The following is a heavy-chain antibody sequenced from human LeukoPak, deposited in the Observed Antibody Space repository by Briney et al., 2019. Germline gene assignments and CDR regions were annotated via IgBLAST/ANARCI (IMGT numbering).Heavy chain of an antibody. CDR2: INPNSGGT. CDR3: ATAGGDYYGSGRPFDY. V-gene: IGHV1-2*02. CDR1: GYTFTGYY. Sequence: ASVKVSCKASGYTFTGYYMHWVRQAPGQGLEWMGWINPNSGGTNYAQKFQGRVTMTRDTSISTAYMELSRLRSEDTAVYYCATAGGDYYGSGRPFDYWGQGTLVTVSS. J-gene: IGHJ4*02. D-gene: IGHD3-10*01.